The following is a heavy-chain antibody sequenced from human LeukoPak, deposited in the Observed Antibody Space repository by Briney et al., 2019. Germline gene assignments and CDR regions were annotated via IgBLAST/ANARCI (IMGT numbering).Heavy chain of an antibody. V-gene: IGHV4-39*07. CDR3: ARVIGSSWYVDY. Sequence: PSETLSLTCTASGGSISSSSYYWGWLRQPPGTGLEWVGSIYYSGSTYYNPSLKSRVTISVDTSKNQFSLKLSSVTAAETAVYYCARVIGSSWYVDYWGQGTLVTVSS. CDR1: GGSISSSSYY. CDR2: IYYSGST. D-gene: IGHD6-13*01. J-gene: IGHJ4*02.